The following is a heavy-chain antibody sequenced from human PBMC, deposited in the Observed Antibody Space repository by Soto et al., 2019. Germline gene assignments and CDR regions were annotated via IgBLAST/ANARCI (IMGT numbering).Heavy chain of an antibody. CDR2: INPNSGGT. Sequence: ASVKVSCKASGYTFTGYYMHWVRQAPGQGLGWMGWINPNSGGTNYAQKFQGWVTMTRDTSISTAYMELSRLRSDDTAVYYCASALTGYYSEFDYWGQGTLVTVS. CDR3: ASALTGYYSEFDY. CDR1: GYTFTGYY. D-gene: IGHD3-9*01. V-gene: IGHV1-2*04. J-gene: IGHJ4*02.